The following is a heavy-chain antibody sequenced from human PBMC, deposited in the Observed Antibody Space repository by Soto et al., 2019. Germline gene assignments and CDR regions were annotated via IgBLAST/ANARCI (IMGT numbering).Heavy chain of an antibody. CDR2: IIANNGTA. CDR1: GGTFSSYA. Sequence: GASVKVSCKSSGGTFSSYAISWVRQAPGQGLEWMGGIIANNGTANYAQKFQGRVTMTTDTSTSTAYMELRSLRSDDTAVYYCAREGTLTGQDAFDIWGQGTVVTVSS. CDR3: AREGTLTGQDAFDI. J-gene: IGHJ3*02. D-gene: IGHD3-9*01. V-gene: IGHV1-69*05.